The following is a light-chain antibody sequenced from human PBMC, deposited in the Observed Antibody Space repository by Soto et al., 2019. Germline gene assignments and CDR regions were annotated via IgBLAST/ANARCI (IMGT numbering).Light chain of an antibody. CDR1: QSISSW. V-gene: IGKV1-5*03. CDR3: QQYHSYPYT. CDR2: KAS. J-gene: IGKJ2*01. Sequence: DIQMTQSPSTLSASVGDRVTITCRARQSISSWLAWYQQKPGKAPKLLIYKASSLESGVPSRFSGRGSGTEFTLTISSLQPDDFATYYCQQYHSYPYTFGQGTKLEIK.